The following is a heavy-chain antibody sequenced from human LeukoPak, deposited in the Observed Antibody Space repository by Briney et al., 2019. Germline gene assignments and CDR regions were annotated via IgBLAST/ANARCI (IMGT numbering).Heavy chain of an antibody. CDR2: IYYIGNT. CDR3: ARVFGGGRGGWFDP. V-gene: IGHV4-59*01. Sequence: PSETLSLTCTVSGGSISGYYWTWIRQPPGKGLEWIWYIYYIGNTNYNPSLKSRVTISIHTSKNQFSLNLSSVTAADTAVYYCARVFGGGRGGWFDPWGQGTLVAVSS. J-gene: IGHJ5*02. CDR1: GGSISGYY. D-gene: IGHD3-16*01.